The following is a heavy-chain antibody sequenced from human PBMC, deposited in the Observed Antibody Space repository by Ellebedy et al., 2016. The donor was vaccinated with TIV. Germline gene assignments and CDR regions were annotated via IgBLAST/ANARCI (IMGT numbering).Heavy chain of an antibody. J-gene: IGHJ6*02. CDR1: GGTFSSYA. CDR3: ARGGLGYYSNYGDYYYGMDV. CDR2: IIPIFGTA. Sequence: SVKVSXXASGGTFSSYAISWVRQAPGQGLEWMGGIIPIFGTANYAQKFQGRVTITADESTSTAYMELSSLRSEDTAVYYCARGGLGYYSNYGDYYYGMDVWGQGTTVTVSS. V-gene: IGHV1-69*13. D-gene: IGHD4-11*01.